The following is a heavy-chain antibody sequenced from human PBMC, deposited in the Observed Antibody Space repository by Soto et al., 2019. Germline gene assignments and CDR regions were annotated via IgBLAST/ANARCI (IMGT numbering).Heavy chain of an antibody. V-gene: IGHV4-4*02. D-gene: IGHD2-15*01. Sequence: SETLSLTCAVSGGSISSSNWWSWVRQPPGKGLEWIGEIYHSGSTNYNPSLKSRVTTSVDTSKNQFSLTLSSVTAADTAVCYCAAVATVMVTWGQVTLVTVSS. CDR1: GGSISSSNW. CDR3: AAVATVMVT. CDR2: IYHSGST. J-gene: IGHJ4*02.